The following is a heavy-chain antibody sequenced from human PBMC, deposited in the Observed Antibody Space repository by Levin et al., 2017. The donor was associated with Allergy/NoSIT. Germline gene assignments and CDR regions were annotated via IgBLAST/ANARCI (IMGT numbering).Heavy chain of an antibody. D-gene: IGHD6-19*01. CDR2: IRSKANSYAT. CDR1: GFTFSGSA. CDR3: TAGSEPDYYYDYYMDG. J-gene: IGHJ6*03. Sequence: TGGSLRLSCAASGFTFSGSAMHWVRQASGKGLEWVGRIRSKANSYATAYAASVKGRFTISRDDSKNTAYLQMNSLKTEDTAVYYCTAGSEPDYYYDYYMDGWGKGTTVTVSS. V-gene: IGHV3-73*01.